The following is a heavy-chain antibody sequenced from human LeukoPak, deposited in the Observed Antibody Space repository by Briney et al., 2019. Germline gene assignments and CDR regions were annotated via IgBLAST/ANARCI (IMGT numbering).Heavy chain of an antibody. J-gene: IGHJ4*02. D-gene: IGHD4-17*01. Sequence: GGSLRLSCVASGFSFITYGIHWVRQAPGKGLEWVAFIRYDGSNRFYADSVRGRFTISRGNSKNTVYLQMNSLRAEDTAVYYCAKDRSMTTVTPFDNWGQGTLVAVSS. CDR3: AKDRSMTTVTPFDN. CDR2: IRYDGSNR. V-gene: IGHV3-30*02. CDR1: GFSFITYG.